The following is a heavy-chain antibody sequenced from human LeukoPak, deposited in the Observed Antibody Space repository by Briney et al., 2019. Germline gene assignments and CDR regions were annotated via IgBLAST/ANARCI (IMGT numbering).Heavy chain of an antibody. V-gene: IGHV3-23*01. D-gene: IGHD3-3*01. CDR2: ISGGGGST. CDR1: GFTFSSYA. Sequence: GGSLRLSCAASGFTFSSYAMSWVRQAPGKGLEWVSAISGGGGSTYYADSVKGRFTISRDNSKNTLYLQMNSLRAEDTAVYYCAKDITYYDFWSGYYTPAHFDYWGQGTLVTVSS. J-gene: IGHJ4*02. CDR3: AKDITYYDFWSGYYTPAHFDY.